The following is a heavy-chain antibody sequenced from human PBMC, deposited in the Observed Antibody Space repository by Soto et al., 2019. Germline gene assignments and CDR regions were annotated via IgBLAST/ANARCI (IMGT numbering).Heavy chain of an antibody. CDR3: ARSGFLEWFIIPIFDY. CDR2: INHSGST. J-gene: IGHJ4*02. D-gene: IGHD3-3*01. CDR1: GGSFSGYY. V-gene: IGHV4-34*01. Sequence: SETLSLTCAVYGGSFSGYYWSWIRQPPGKGLEWIGEINHSGSTNYNPSLKSRVTISVDTSKNQFSLKLSSVTAADTAVYYCARSGFLEWFIIPIFDYWGQGTLVTVSS.